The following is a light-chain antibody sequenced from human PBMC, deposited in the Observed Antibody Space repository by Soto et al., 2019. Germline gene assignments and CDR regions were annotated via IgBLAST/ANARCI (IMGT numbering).Light chain of an antibody. CDR1: SSNVGSYNL. Sequence: QSALTQPASVSGSPGQSITISCTGTSSNVGSYNLVSWFRQYPGKAPKLLIYEGSKRPSGISNRFSASKSGNTASLTISGLQPGDEADYHCCSYAGGGTYVFGTGTKLTVL. V-gene: IGLV2-23*01. CDR2: EGS. CDR3: CSYAGGGTYV. J-gene: IGLJ1*01.